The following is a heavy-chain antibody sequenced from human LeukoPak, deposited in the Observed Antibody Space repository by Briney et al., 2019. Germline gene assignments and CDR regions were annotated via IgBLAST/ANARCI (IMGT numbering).Heavy chain of an antibody. CDR1: GFTFSSYA. V-gene: IGHV3-66*01. CDR3: ASIFY. Sequence: PGGSLRLSCAASGFTFSSYAMSWVRQAPGKGLEWVSVIYSGGTTYYADSVKGRFTISRDNSKNTLYLQMHGLRAEGTAVYYCASIFYWGQGTLVTVSS. CDR2: IYSGGTT. J-gene: IGHJ4*02.